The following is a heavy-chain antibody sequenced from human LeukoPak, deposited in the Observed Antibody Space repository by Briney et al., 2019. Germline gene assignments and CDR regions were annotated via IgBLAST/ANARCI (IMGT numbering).Heavy chain of an antibody. CDR3: ARGLNYHEISGYPEYYYYYYMDV. CDR1: GFTFSSYE. V-gene: IGHV3-48*03. J-gene: IGHJ6*03. D-gene: IGHD3-22*01. CDR2: ISSSSRTI. Sequence: GGSLRLSCAASGFTFSSYEMNWFRQAPGKGLERVSYISSSSRTIYYADSVKGRFTISRDNAKNSLYLQMNSLKAEDTAVYYCARGLNYHEISGYPEYYYYYYMDVWGKGTTVTVSS.